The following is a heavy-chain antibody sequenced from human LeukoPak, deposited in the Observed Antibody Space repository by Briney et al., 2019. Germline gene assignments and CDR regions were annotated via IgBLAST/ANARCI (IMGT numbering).Heavy chain of an antibody. CDR2: IYHSGST. D-gene: IGHD5-12*01. CDR1: GGSISSSNW. V-gene: IGHV4-4*02. J-gene: IGHJ4*02. CDR3: ARDPRWLRGVGDMGVDY. Sequence: SGTLSLTCTVSGGSISSSNWWSWVRQSPGKGLEWIGEIYHSGSTNYNPSLKGRVTISVDKSKNQFSLRLSSVTAADTAVYYCARDPRWLRGVGDMGVDYWGQGTLVTISS.